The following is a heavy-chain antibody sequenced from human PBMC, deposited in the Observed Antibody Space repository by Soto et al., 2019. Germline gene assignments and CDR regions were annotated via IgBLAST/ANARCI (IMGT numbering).Heavy chain of an antibody. CDR3: ARDEDAAMPHFFDY. D-gene: IGHD5-18*01. V-gene: IGHV1-18*04. CDR1: GYTFTSYG. Sequence: ASVKVSCKASGYTFTSYGISWVRQAPGQGLEWMGWISAYNGNTNYAQKPQGRVTMTTDTSTSTAYMELRSLRSDDTAVYYCARDEDAAMPHFFDYWGQGTPVTVSS. CDR2: ISAYNGNT. J-gene: IGHJ4*02.